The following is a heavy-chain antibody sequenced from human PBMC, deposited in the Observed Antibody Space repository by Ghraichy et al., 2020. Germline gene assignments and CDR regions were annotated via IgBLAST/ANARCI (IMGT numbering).Heavy chain of an antibody. J-gene: IGHJ6*03. CDR1: GASITNFY. V-gene: IGHV4-59*08. D-gene: IGHD1-26*01. Sequence: SQTLSLTCNVSGASITNFYWTWIRQPPGKGLEWIGYILHSGITDYNPSLKSLLTMSVDTSKKQFSLTLRSVTASDSAVYYCARLASGSFYYYYYYMDVWGKGTTVTVSS. CDR2: ILHSGIT. CDR3: ARLASGSFYYYYYYMDV.